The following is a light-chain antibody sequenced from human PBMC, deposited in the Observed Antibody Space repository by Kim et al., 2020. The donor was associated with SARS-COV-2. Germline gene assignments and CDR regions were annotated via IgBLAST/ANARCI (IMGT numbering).Light chain of an antibody. CDR1: SSDIGTYNY. CDR3: CSYAGTFTWV. J-gene: IGLJ3*02. CDR2: DAI. V-gene: IGLV2-11*01. Sequence: QSALTQSRSVSGSPGQSVTISCTGTSSDIGTYNYVSWYQQHPGKAPKLIIYDAIRRPSGVPDRFSGSKSGKTASLTISGLQPEDEADYHCCSYAGTFTWVFGGGTQLTVL.